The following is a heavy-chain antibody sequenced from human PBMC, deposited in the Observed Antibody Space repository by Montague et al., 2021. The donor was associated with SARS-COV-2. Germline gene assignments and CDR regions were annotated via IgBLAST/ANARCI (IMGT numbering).Heavy chain of an antibody. CDR2: TYYRSKWYN. J-gene: IGHJ4*01. Sequence: CAISGDSVSRNSAAWNWIRQSPSKGLEWLGRTYYRSKWYNDYAVSVKSRITINSDTSKNQISLQLNSVTPEDTAVYYCARTSASIDYWGQGTLVTVSS. CDR3: ARTSASIDY. V-gene: IGHV6-1*01. CDR1: GDSVSRNSAA. D-gene: IGHD1-26*01.